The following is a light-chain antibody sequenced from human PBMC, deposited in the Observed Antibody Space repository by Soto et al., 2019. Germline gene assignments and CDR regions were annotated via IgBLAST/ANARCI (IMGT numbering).Light chain of an antibody. CDR2: GAS. V-gene: IGKV3-20*01. Sequence: EIVLTQSPGTLSLSPGERATLSCKASQIIAGSYLAWFQQKPGQAPRLLIYGASTRATDIPDRFSGSGSGKDFTLTISRLEPEDFAVYFCQQYGSSPRITFGPGTKVDIK. CDR3: QQYGSSPRIT. CDR1: QIIAGSY. J-gene: IGKJ3*01.